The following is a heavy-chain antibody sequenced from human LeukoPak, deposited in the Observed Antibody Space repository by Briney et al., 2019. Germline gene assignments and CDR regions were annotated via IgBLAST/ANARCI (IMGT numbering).Heavy chain of an antibody. V-gene: IGHV4-59*01. CDR2: IYYSGST. J-gene: IGHJ5*02. Sequence: SETLSLTCTVSGGSISSYYWSWIRQPPGKGLEWIGYIYYSGSTNYNPSLKSRVTISVDTSKNQFSLKLSSVTAADTAVYYCARNHGDYVAWFDPWGQGTLVTVSS. CDR3: ARNHGDYVAWFDP. D-gene: IGHD4-17*01. CDR1: GGSISSYY.